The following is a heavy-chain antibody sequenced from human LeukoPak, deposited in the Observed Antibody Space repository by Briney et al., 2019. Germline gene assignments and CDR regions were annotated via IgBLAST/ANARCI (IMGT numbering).Heavy chain of an antibody. CDR3: GSSDPFSSTWNPAYSFDY. CDR2: INQSGRT. CDR1: GGSFSAYY. J-gene: IGHJ4*02. V-gene: IGHV4-34*01. D-gene: IGHD6-13*01. Sequence: SETLSLTCAVYGGSFSAYYWSWIRQPPGEGLEWIGDINQSGRTNYNPSLKSRVIISVDTSKNQFSLTLLSVTAADTAVYYCGSSDPFSSTWNPAYSFDYWDQGTLVTVSS.